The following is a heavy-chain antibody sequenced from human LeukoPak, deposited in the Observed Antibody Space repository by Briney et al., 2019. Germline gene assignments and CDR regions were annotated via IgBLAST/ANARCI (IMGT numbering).Heavy chain of an antibody. D-gene: IGHD6-6*01. CDR3: AKEGLNIATRDFFDS. V-gene: IGHV3-23*01. Sequence: PGGSLRLSCAASGFTFSTYAMSWVRQAPGKGLEWVSYISSSGSSRVYADSVKGRFTISRDNSKNTLYLQMNSLRAEDTAVYYCAKEGLNIATRDFFDSWGQGTLVTVSS. J-gene: IGHJ4*02. CDR2: ISSSGSSR. CDR1: GFTFSTYA.